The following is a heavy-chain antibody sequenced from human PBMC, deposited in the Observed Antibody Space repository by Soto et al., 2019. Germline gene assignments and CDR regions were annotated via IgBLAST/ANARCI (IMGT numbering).Heavy chain of an antibody. D-gene: IGHD3-3*01. CDR2: IYYSGST. J-gene: IGHJ5*02. CDR3: ARGEWFSFDP. Sequence: QVQLQESGPGLVKPSETLSLTCTVSGGSISSYYWSWIRQPPGKGLEWIGYIYYSGSTNYNPSLKTRVTISVDTSKNQFSLKLSSVTAADTAVYYCARGEWFSFDPWGQGTLVTVSS. V-gene: IGHV4-59*01. CDR1: GGSISSYY.